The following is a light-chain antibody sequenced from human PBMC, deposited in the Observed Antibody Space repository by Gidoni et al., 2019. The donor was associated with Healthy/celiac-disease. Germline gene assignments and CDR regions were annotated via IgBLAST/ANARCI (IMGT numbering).Light chain of an antibody. V-gene: IGKV4-1*01. CDR2: WAS. J-gene: IGKJ4*01. CDR1: QSVLYSSNNKNY. Sequence: DIVITQCPDSLAVSLGERATINCKSSQSVLYSSNNKNYLAWYQQKPGQPPKLLISWASTRESGVPDRFSGSGSGTDFTLTISSLQAEDVAVYYCQQYYSTPLTFGGXTKLEIK. CDR3: QQYYSTPLT.